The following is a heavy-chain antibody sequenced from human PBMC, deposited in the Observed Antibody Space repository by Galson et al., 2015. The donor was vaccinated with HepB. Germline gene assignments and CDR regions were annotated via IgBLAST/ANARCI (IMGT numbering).Heavy chain of an antibody. CDR2: IYYSGST. CDR3: ARSSQWLVQNYYYYYGMDV. CDR1: GGSISSYY. Sequence: SETLSLTCTVSGGSISSYYWSWIRQPPGKGLEWIGYIYYSGSTNYNPSLKSRVTISVDTSKNQFSLKLSSVTAADTAVYYCARSSQWLVQNYYYYYGMDVWGQGTTVIVSS. J-gene: IGHJ6*02. D-gene: IGHD6-19*01. V-gene: IGHV4-59*01.